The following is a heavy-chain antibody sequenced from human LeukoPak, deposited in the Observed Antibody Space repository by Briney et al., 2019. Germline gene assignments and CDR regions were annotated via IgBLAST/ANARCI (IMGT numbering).Heavy chain of an antibody. D-gene: IGHD6-25*01. CDR2: MSPNSGGT. CDR1: GYTFTDYY. Sequence: ASVKVSCKASGYTFTDYYIHWVRQAPGQGLEWMAWMSPNSGGTSYAQKFQGRVTMTRDTSISTAYMELSRLRFDDTAVYYCARNKAGKSLDYWGQGTLVAVSS. J-gene: IGHJ4*02. CDR3: ARNKAGKSLDY. V-gene: IGHV1-2*02.